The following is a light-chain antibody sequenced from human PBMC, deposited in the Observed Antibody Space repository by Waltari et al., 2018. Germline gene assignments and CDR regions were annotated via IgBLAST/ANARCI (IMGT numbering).Light chain of an antibody. Sequence: SSELTQDPAVSVALGQTVTITCQGDSLRTYAADWYQQRPGQATILVLFSTDDRPSGIPDRFSGSSSRDTASLTITDTQAEDEAAYYCSSRDPTINAVVFGGGTKLTVL. J-gene: IGLJ2*01. CDR1: SLRTYA. V-gene: IGLV3-19*01. CDR2: STD. CDR3: SSRDPTINAVV.